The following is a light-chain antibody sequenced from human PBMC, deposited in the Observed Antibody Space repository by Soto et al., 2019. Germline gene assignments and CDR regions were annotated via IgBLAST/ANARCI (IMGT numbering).Light chain of an antibody. J-gene: IGLJ1*01. CDR3: CSYAGSYRV. Sequence: QSALTQPRSVSGSPGQSVTISCTGTSSDVGGYNYVSWYQQHPGKAPKLMIYDVSKRPSGVPDRFSGSKSGNTASLAISGLQAEDGADYYCCSYAGSYRVFGTGTKLTVL. CDR2: DVS. CDR1: SSDVGGYNY. V-gene: IGLV2-11*01.